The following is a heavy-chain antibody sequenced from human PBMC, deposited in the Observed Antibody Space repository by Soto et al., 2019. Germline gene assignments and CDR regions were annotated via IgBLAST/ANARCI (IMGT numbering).Heavy chain of an antibody. V-gene: IGHV3-23*01. Sequence: EVQLLESGGGLVQPGGSLRLSCAASGFTFSSYAMSWVRQAPGKGLEWVSAISGSGGSTYYADSVKGRFTISRDNSKNTLDLQMNSLRAEDTAVYYCAKRGAVVVVAAKYYFDYWGQGTLVTVSS. CDR2: ISGSGGST. CDR3: AKRGAVVVVAAKYYFDY. J-gene: IGHJ4*02. D-gene: IGHD2-15*01. CDR1: GFTFSSYA.